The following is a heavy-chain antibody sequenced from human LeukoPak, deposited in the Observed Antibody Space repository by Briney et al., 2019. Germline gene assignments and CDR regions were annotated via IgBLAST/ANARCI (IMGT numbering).Heavy chain of an antibody. Sequence: GGSLRLPCVASGFTFSSYAMSWVRQAPGKGLEWVSVISGSGGSTYYADSVKGRFTISRDKSKNTLYLQMNSLRAEDTAVYYCAKDLNYYHYGMDVWGKGTTVTVSS. CDR1: GFTFSSYA. CDR3: AKDLNYYHYGMDV. J-gene: IGHJ6*04. CDR2: ISGSGGST. V-gene: IGHV3-23*01.